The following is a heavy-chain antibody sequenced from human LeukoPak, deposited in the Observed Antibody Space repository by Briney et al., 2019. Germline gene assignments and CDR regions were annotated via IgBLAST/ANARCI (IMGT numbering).Heavy chain of an antibody. J-gene: IGHJ5*02. CDR2: INSDGSEG. CDR1: GFTFSGFW. Sequence: GGSLRLSCAVSGFTFSGFWMSWSRQAPGKGLEWVASINSDGSEGYYADSVKGRFTISRDNSKNTLYLQMNSLRAEDTAVYYCARDEIFGDTNWFDPWGQGTLVTVSS. D-gene: IGHD3-3*01. V-gene: IGHV3-7*01. CDR3: ARDEIFGDTNWFDP.